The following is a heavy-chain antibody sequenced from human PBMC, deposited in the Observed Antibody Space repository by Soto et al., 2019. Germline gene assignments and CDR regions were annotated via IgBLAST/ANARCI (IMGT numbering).Heavy chain of an antibody. J-gene: IGHJ4*02. D-gene: IGHD6-6*01. V-gene: IGHV3-33*01. CDR1: GFTFSSYG. Sequence: GGSLRLSCAASGFTFSSYGMHWVRQAPGKGLEWVAVIWYDGSNKYYADSVKGRFTISRDNSKNTLYLQMNSLRAEDTAVYYCASVGVGPAARRSLYYFDYWGQGTLVTVSS. CDR3: ASVGVGPAARRSLYYFDY. CDR2: IWYDGSNK.